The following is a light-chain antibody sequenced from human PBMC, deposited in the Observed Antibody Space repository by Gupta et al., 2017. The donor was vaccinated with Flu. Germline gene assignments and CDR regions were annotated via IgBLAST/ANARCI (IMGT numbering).Light chain of an antibody. V-gene: IGKV1-5*03. CDR1: QSITGW. Sequence: PSTLSASVGDRVTSTCRASQSITGWLAWYQQKPGKAPKLLIYKTSNLEGGVPSRFSGSGSGTEFTLTISSLQPDDLATYYCQQYNSYIGTFGQGTKVEIK. J-gene: IGKJ1*01. CDR2: KTS. CDR3: QQYNSYIGT.